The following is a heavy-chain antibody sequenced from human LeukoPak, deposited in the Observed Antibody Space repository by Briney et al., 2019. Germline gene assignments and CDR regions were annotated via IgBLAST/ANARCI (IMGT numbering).Heavy chain of an antibody. V-gene: IGHV4-30-4*01. Sequence: PSETLSLTCTVSGGSISSGDYYWSWIRQPPGKGLEWIGYIYYSGSTYYNPSLKSRVTISVDTSKNQFSLKLSSVTAADTAVYYCARETLHDSSGFDYWGQGTLVTVSS. CDR3: ARETLHDSSGFDY. J-gene: IGHJ4*02. CDR2: IYYSGST. D-gene: IGHD3-22*01. CDR1: GGSISSGDYY.